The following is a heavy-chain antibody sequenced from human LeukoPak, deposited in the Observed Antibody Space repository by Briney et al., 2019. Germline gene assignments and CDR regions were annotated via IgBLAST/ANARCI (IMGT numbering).Heavy chain of an antibody. D-gene: IGHD3-16*01. CDR3: ARLGAQPPRYDRYYMDV. CDR1: GGSISSYY. Sequence: SETLSLTCTVSGGSISSYYWSWIRQPPGKGLEWIGYIYTGGSTNYNPSLKSRVTISVDTSKNQFSLKLSSVTAADTAVYYCARLGAQPPRYDRYYMDVWGKGTTVTVSS. V-gene: IGHV4-4*09. CDR2: IYTGGST. J-gene: IGHJ6*03.